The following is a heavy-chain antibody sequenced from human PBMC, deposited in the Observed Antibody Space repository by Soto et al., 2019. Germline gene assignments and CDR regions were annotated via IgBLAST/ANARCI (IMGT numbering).Heavy chain of an antibody. J-gene: IGHJ6*02. CDR1: GDSLSNYA. CDR3: ASRTVVPAAITDYYGMDV. CDR2: IMAIFGTA. D-gene: IGHD2-2*01. V-gene: IGHV1-69*01. Sequence: QVQLVQSGAEVKKPGSSVKVSCKASGDSLSNYAINWVRQAPGQGLEWMGGIMAIFGTANYAQKFQGRVTITADDSTSTVDMDLSSLRSEDTAVYYCASRTVVPAAITDYYGMDVWGQGTTVTVSS.